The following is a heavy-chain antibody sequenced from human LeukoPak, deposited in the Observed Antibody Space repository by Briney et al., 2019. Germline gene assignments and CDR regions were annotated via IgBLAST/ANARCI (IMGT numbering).Heavy chain of an antibody. CDR2: INHSGST. CDR1: GGSFSGYY. J-gene: IGHJ5*02. Sequence: KASQTLSLTCAVYGGSFSGYYWSWIRQPPGKGLEWIGEINHSGSTNYNPSLKSRVTISVDTSKNQFSLKLSSVTAADTAVYYCARAPRGPMYYDSPWGQGTLVTVSS. D-gene: IGHD3-3*01. CDR3: ARAPRGPMYYDSP. V-gene: IGHV4-34*01.